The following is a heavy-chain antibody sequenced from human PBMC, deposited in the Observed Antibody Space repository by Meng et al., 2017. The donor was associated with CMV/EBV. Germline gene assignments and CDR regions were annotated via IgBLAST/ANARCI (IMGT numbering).Heavy chain of an antibody. V-gene: IGHV1-18*01. CDR2: ISAYNGNT. Sequence: ASVKVSCKASGYTFTSYGITWVRQAPGQGLEWMGWISAYNGNTNYAQKLQGRVTMTTDTSTSTAYMELRSLRSDDTAVYYCCRELLPYPARYYYYGMDVWGQGTTVTVSS. CDR1: GYTFTSYG. D-gene: IGHD1-26*01. CDR3: CRELLPYPARYYYYGMDV. J-gene: IGHJ6*02.